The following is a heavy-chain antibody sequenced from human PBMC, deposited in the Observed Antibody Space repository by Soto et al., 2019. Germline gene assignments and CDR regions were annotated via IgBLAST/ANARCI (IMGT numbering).Heavy chain of an antibody. CDR2: IYYSGST. V-gene: IGHV4-59*01. Sequence: PSETLSLTCTVSGGSISSYYWSWIRQPPGKGLEWIGDIYYSGSTNYNPSLKSRLTISVDTSKNQFSLKLSSVTAADTAVYYCAIDIAVGGYSDYWGQGTLVTVSS. CDR3: AIDIAVGGYSDY. CDR1: GGSISSYY. J-gene: IGHJ4*02. D-gene: IGHD6-19*01.